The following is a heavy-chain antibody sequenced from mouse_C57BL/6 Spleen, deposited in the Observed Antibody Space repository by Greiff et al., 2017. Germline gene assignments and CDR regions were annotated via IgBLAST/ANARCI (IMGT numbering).Heavy chain of an antibody. Sequence: VQLQQSGPELVKPGASVKISCKASGYAFSSSWMNWVKQRPGQGLEWIGRIYPGDGGTNYNGKFKGKATLTADKSSSTAYMQLSSLASEDSAVYFCARGGSYYYYAMDYWGQGTSVTVSS. D-gene: IGHD1-1*02. J-gene: IGHJ4*01. CDR3: ARGGSYYYYAMDY. CDR1: GYAFSSSW. CDR2: IYPGDGGT. V-gene: IGHV1-82*01.